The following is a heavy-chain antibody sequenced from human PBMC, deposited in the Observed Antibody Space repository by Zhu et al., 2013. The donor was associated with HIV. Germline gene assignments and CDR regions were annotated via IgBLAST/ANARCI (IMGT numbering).Heavy chain of an antibody. Sequence: QVRLVQSGAEVKKPGSSVKVSCKASGSSFRTYGLNWLRQAPGQGLLWMGGIIPVFGTVNYAQTFQDRVTITADELRNTAYMELTSLRSDDTAVYYCARDGEEYNMDNWFDFWGQGTLVTVSS. CDR2: IIPVFGTV. D-gene: IGHD1-1*01. CDR1: GSSFRTYG. J-gene: IGHJ5*01. V-gene: IGHV1-69*01. CDR3: ARDGEEYNMDNWFDF.